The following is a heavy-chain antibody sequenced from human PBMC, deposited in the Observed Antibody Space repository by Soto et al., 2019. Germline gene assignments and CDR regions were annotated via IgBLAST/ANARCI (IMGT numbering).Heavy chain of an antibody. D-gene: IGHD6-13*01. CDR2: MDWGGDK. CDR1: GFSLDSTGMC. Sequence: CPTLVNPTQTLTLTCAFSGFSLDSTGMCVSWVRQTPGRALEWLALMDWGGDKFYSTSLRTRLTISRDTSKNQVVLTVSNMDPADTATYYCARVLAAGAYYYYGMDVWGQGTTVTVSS. V-gene: IGHV2-70*20. J-gene: IGHJ6*02. CDR3: ARVLAAGAYYYYGMDV.